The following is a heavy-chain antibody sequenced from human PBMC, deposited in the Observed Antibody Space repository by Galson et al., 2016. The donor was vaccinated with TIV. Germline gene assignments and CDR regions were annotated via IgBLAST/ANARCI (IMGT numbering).Heavy chain of an antibody. Sequence: SLRLSCAASSGLNFSTYAMHWVRQSPGTGLAWVAVISYDGRNRYYSASARGRFTVSRDNSKNTVYLEMNNLRADDSALYFCERGPSSSSGLMDYWGRGTLVTVSS. D-gene: IGHD6-6*01. J-gene: IGHJ4*02. V-gene: IGHV3-30*03. CDR3: ERGPSSSSGLMDY. CDR2: ISYDGRNR. CDR1: SGLNFSTYA.